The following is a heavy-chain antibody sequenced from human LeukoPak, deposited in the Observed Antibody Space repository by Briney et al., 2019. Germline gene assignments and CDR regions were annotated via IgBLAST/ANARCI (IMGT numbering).Heavy chain of an antibody. V-gene: IGHV4-34*01. CDR2: INHSGST. D-gene: IGHD2-15*01. CDR3: ARELVVAARYGMDV. Sequence: SETLSLTCAVYGGSLSGYYWSWIRHPPGKGLEWIGEINHSGSTNYNPSLKSRVTISVDTSKNQFSLKLSSVTAADTAVYYCARELVVAARYGMDVWGQGTTVTVSS. J-gene: IGHJ6*02. CDR1: GGSLSGYY.